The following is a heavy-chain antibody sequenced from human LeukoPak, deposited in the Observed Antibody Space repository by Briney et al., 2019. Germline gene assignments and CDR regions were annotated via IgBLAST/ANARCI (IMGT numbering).Heavy chain of an antibody. CDR1: GYSFTSYW. CDR3: ARLKDYDILTDKPLSPFDY. D-gene: IGHD3-9*01. CDR2: IYPGDSDT. Sequence: GESLKISCKGSGYSFTSYWIGWVRPMPGKGLEWMGIIYPGDSDTRYSPSFQGQVTISADKSISTAFLQWSSLKASDTAMYDCARLKDYDILTDKPLSPFDYGGRGTLVTVSS. V-gene: IGHV5-51*01. J-gene: IGHJ4*02.